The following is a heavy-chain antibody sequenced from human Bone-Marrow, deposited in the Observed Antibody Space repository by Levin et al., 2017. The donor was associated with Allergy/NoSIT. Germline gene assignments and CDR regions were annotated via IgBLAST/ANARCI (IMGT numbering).Heavy chain of an antibody. CDR2: VSGSGGST. CDR3: AKQGSSWYYFDF. V-gene: IGHV3-23*01. D-gene: IGHD6-13*01. J-gene: IGHJ4*02. CDR1: GFTFSSYG. Sequence: GESLKISCAASGFTFSSYGMSWVRQAPGKGLEWVSAVSGSGGSTYYADSVKGRFTISRDNSKSTLDLQMNNLRAEDTAVDYCAKQGSSWYYFDFWGQGTLATVSS.